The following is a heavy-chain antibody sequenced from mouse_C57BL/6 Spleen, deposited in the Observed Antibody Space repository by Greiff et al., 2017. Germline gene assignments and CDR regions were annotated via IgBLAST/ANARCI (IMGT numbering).Heavy chain of an antibody. CDR3: ARSSNLYWYFDV. Sequence: QVQLQQSGAELARPGASVKMSCKASGYTFTSYTMHWVKQRPGQGLEWIGYINPSSGYTKYNQKFKDKATLTVDKSSSTAYMQLSSLTSEDSAVYYCARSSNLYWYFDVWGTGTTVTVSS. J-gene: IGHJ1*03. CDR1: GYTFTSYT. D-gene: IGHD2-5*01. V-gene: IGHV1-4*01. CDR2: INPSSGYT.